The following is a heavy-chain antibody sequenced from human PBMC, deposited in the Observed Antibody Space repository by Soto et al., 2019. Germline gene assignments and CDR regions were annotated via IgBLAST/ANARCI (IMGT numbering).Heavy chain of an antibody. CDR1: GYTFTGYY. J-gene: IGHJ3*02. D-gene: IGHD2-15*01. V-gene: IGHV1-2*04. Sequence: ASVKVSCKASGYTFTGYYMHWVRQAPGQGLEWMGWINPNSGGTNYAQKFQGWVTMTRDTSISTAYMELSSLRSEDTAVYYCARVPSVGLGAFDIWGQGTMVTVSS. CDR2: INPNSGGT. CDR3: ARVPSVGLGAFDI.